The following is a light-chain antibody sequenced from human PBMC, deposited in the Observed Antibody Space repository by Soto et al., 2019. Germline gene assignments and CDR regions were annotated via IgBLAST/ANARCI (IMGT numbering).Light chain of an antibody. CDR2: GAA. J-gene: IGKJ1*01. Sequence: EIVLTQSPGTLSLSPGERATLSCRASQSVSSSYLAWYQQKAGQAPRLVIYGAAIRATGIPDRFSGSGSGTDFTLTISRLEPEDSAVYYFQQYGNSPRTFGQGTKVEI. V-gene: IGKV3-20*01. CDR1: QSVSSSY. CDR3: QQYGNSPRT.